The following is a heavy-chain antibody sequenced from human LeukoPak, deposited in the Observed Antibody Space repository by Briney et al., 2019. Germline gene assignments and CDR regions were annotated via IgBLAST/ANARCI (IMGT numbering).Heavy chain of an antibody. Sequence: GGSLRLSCAASGFTLDDNSIYWVRQPPGKGLEWVSLISWNGAATYYADSVRGRFTVSRDNSRKSTFMEMNSLITGDSAMYYCAKVARNSSWPYFEHWGQGTLVTVYS. CDR3: AKVARNSSWPYFEH. D-gene: IGHD3-9*01. CDR2: ISWNGAAT. V-gene: IGHV3-43*01. J-gene: IGHJ1*01. CDR1: GFTLDDNS.